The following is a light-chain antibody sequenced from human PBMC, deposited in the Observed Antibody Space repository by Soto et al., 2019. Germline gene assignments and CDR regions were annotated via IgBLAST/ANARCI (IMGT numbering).Light chain of an antibody. CDR3: QVWDSGSDHVV. CDR2: YDN. V-gene: IGLV3-21*04. J-gene: IGLJ2*01. CDR1: NIGSKS. Sequence: SYDLTQPPSVSVAPGKTATITCGGNNIGSKSVHWYQQKPGQAPVLVIYYDNDRPSGIPERFSGSNSGNTATLTISRVEAGDEADYYCQVWDSGSDHVVFGGGTKVTVL.